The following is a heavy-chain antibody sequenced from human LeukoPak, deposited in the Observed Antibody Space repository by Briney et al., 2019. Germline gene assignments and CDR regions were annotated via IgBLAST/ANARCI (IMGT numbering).Heavy chain of an antibody. CDR2: ISSNGDNT. CDR1: GFTFSSYA. Sequence: PGGSLRLSCAASGFTFSSYAMHWVRQAQGKGLEYVSAISSNGDNTYYANSVKGRFTISRDNSKNTLYLQMNSLRAEDTAVYYCAKHSYRVDSFTDYWGQGTLVTVSS. D-gene: IGHD5-12*01. CDR3: AKHSYRVDSFTDY. V-gene: IGHV3-64*01. J-gene: IGHJ4*02.